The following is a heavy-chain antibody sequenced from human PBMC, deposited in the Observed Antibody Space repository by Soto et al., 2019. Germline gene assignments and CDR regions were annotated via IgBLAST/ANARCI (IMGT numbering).Heavy chain of an antibody. V-gene: IGHV3-30-3*01. J-gene: IGHJ3*02. CDR3: AREVGSIDAFDI. CDR2: ISYDGSNK. Sequence: GGSLRLSCAASGFTFSSYAMHWVRQAPGKGLEWVAVISYDGSNKYYADSVKGRFTISRDNSKNTLYLQMNSLRAEDTAVYYCAREVGSIDAFDIWGQGTMVTVS. CDR1: GFTFSSYA.